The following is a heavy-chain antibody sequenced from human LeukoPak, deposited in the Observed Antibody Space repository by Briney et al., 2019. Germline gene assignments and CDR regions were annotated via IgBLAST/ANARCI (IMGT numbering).Heavy chain of an antibody. V-gene: IGHV3-21*01. Sequence: PGGSLRLSCAASGFTFSSYSMNWVRQAPGKGLEWVSSISSSSSYIYYADSVKGRFTISRDNAKNSLYLQMNSLRAEDTAVYYCARDVLGLDDAFDIWGQGTMVTVSS. J-gene: IGHJ3*02. CDR2: ISSSSSYI. D-gene: IGHD7-27*01. CDR3: ARDVLGLDDAFDI. CDR1: GFTFSSYS.